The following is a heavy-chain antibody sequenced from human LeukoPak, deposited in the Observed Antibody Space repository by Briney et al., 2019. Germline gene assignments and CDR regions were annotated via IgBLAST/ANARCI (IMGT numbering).Heavy chain of an antibody. Sequence: GASVKVSCKASGHTFTNYGTTWVRQAPGQGLEWMGWISAYNGNTNYAQKLQGRVTMTTDTSTSTAYVELRNLRSDDTAVYYCARCYYDSSGYYIYWGQGSLVTVSS. CDR2: ISAYNGNT. V-gene: IGHV1-18*01. CDR1: GHTFTNYG. J-gene: IGHJ4*02. D-gene: IGHD3-22*01. CDR3: ARCYYDSSGYYIY.